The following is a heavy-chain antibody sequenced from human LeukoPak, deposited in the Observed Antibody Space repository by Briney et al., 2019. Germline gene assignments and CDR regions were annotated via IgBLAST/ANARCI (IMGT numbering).Heavy chain of an antibody. D-gene: IGHD4-4*01. Sequence: GGSLRLSCAASGFTFSSYAMHWVRQAPGKGLEWVSSISSSSSYIYYADSVKGRFTISRDNAKNSLYLQMNSLRAEDTAVYYCARDRLQFCDYWGQGTLVTVSS. V-gene: IGHV3-21*01. CDR3: ARDRLQFCDY. CDR1: GFTFSSYA. J-gene: IGHJ4*02. CDR2: ISSSSSYI.